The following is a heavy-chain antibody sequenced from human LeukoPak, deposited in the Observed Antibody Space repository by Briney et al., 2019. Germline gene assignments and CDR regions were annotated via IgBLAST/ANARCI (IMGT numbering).Heavy chain of an antibody. CDR1: GGSISTYY. CDR2: IYHSGST. CDR3: ASLESSGNWYFDL. Sequence: PSETLSLTCTLSGGSISTYYWSWIRQPPGKGLEWIGYIYHSGSTNYNPSLKSRVTISVDTSKNQFSLKLSSVTAADTAVYYCASLESSGNWYFDLWGRGTLVTVSS. V-gene: IGHV4-59*12. J-gene: IGHJ2*01.